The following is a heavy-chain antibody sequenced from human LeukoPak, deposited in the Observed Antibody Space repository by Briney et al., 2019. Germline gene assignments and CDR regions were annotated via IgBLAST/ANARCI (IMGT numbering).Heavy chain of an antibody. V-gene: IGHV3-23*01. CDR1: GFTFSSYA. D-gene: IGHD3-22*01. J-gene: IGHJ4*02. Sequence: GGSLRLSCAASGFTFSSYAMSWVRQAPGKGLEWVSAISGSGGSTYYADSVKGRFTISRDNSKNTLYLQMNSLRAEDTAVYYCAKDLPTTYYYDSSGYLFDYWGQGTLVTVSS. CDR2: ISGSGGST. CDR3: AKDLPTTYYYDSSGYLFDY.